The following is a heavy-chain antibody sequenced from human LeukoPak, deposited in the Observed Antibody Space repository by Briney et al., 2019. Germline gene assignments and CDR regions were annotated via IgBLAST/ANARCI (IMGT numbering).Heavy chain of an antibody. D-gene: IGHD6-19*01. CDR3: ARDRGGSGWYYYYYGMDV. V-gene: IGHV1-18*01. CDR1: GYTFTSYG. Sequence: ASVKVSCKASGYTFTSYGISWVRQAPGQGLEWMGWISAYNGNTNYAQKLQGRVTMTTDTSTSTAYMELRSLRSDDTAVYYCARDRGGSGWYYYYYGMDVWGQGTTVTVSS. CDR2: ISAYNGNT. J-gene: IGHJ6*02.